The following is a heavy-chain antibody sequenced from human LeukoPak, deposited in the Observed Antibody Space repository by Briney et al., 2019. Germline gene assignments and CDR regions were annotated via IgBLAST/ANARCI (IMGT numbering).Heavy chain of an antibody. CDR3: AKRNGDYFYYYYMDV. CDR2: IRYDGSNK. CDR1: GFTFSSYG. J-gene: IGHJ6*03. D-gene: IGHD4-17*01. V-gene: IGHV3-30*02. Sequence: GGSLRLSCAASGFTFSSYGMHWVRQAPGKGLEWVAFIRYDGSNKYYADSVKGRFTISRDNSKNTLYLQMTSLRAEDTAVYYCAKRNGDYFYYYYMDVWGKGTTVTIS.